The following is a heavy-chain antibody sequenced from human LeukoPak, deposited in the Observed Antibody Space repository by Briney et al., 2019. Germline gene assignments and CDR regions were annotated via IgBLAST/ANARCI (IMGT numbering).Heavy chain of an antibody. CDR1: GGSISSYY. Sequence: SSETLSLTCTVSGGSISSYYRSWIRQPPGKGLEWIGYIYYSGSTNYNPSLKSRVTISVDTSKNQFSLKLSSVTAADTAVYYCARGEYYFDYWGQGTLVTVSS. CDR2: IYYSGST. J-gene: IGHJ4*02. CDR3: ARGEYYFDY. V-gene: IGHV4-59*01.